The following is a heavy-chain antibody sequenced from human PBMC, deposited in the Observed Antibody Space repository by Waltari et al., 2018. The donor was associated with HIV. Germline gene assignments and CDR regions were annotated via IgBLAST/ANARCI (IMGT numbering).Heavy chain of an antibody. J-gene: IGHJ4*02. Sequence: EVKLVESGGGLVQPGRSLRLSCTASGFTFYDYAMHWVRQAPGKGLEWVSAITWNSGSFGYADSVKGRFTISRDNAKNSLFLQMNSLRPEDTAFYYCAKDIDGGDASWGQGALVTVTS. V-gene: IGHV3-9*01. CDR1: GFTFYDYA. CDR2: ITWNSGSF. D-gene: IGHD2-21*02. CDR3: AKDIDGGDAS.